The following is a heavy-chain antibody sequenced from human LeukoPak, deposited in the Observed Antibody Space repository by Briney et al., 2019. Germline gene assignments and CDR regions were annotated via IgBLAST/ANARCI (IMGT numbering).Heavy chain of an antibody. CDR1: GGSISSRGYY. V-gene: IGHV4-39*01. J-gene: IGHJ4*02. D-gene: IGHD3-16*01. CDR2: VYHIGSA. CDR3: ARRGLGNYVDY. Sequence: PSETLSLTCTVSGGSISSRGYYWAWIRQSPGEGLEWIGSVYHIGSAYYNPSLKGRVTISVDTSKNQFSLKMSSATAADTAVYYCARRGLGNYVDYWGQGTLVSVSS.